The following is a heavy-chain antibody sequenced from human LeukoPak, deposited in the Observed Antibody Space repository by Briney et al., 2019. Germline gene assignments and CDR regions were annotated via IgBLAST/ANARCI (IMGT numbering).Heavy chain of an antibody. J-gene: IGHJ4*02. CDR2: IKQDGSEK. V-gene: IGHV3-7*01. Sequence: GGSLRLSCAASGFTFSTYWMSWVCQAPGKGLEWVANIKQDGSEKYYVDSVKGRFTISRDNAKNSLYLQMNSLRAEDTAMYYCARDSAGNDYWGQGTLVTVSS. CDR3: ARDSAGNDY. D-gene: IGHD6-13*01. CDR1: GFTFSTYW.